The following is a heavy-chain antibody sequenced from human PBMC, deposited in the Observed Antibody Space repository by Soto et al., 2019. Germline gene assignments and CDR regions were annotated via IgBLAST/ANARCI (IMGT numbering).Heavy chain of an antibody. CDR3: ARGVSRPFGGGGYYYAMDV. CDR1: GYTFTAYG. CDR2: ISAYNRNT. D-gene: IGHD3-10*01. Sequence: GASVKVSCKASGYTFTAYGISWVRQAPGQGLEWMGWISAYNRNTNFAQKLQGRVTMATDTSTSTAYMELRSLRSDDTAVYYCARGVSRPFGGGGYYYAMDVWGQGTTVTVSS. V-gene: IGHV1-18*01. J-gene: IGHJ6*02.